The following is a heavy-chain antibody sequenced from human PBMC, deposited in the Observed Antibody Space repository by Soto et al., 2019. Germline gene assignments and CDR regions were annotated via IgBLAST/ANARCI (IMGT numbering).Heavy chain of an antibody. CDR3: ARERGYSGYDHWYYFDY. J-gene: IGHJ4*02. D-gene: IGHD5-12*01. V-gene: IGHV1-69*13. CDR2: IIPIFGTA. Sequence: SVKVSCKASGGTFSSYAISWVRQAPGQGLEWMGGIIPIFGTANYAQKFQGRVTITADESTSTAYMELSSLRSEDTAVYYCARERGYSGYDHWYYFDYCGQGTLVTVSS. CDR1: GGTFSSYA.